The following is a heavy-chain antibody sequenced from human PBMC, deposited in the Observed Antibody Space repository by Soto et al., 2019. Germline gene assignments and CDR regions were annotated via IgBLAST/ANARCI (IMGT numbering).Heavy chain of an antibody. CDR2: IYYSGIT. CDR3: ARDLRYSGYDLLDY. V-gene: IGHV4-39*07. CDR1: GDSISSSNYY. J-gene: IGHJ4*02. Sequence: SETLSLTCTVSGDSISSSNYYWGWIRQPPGKGLEWIANIYYSGITYCNPSLKSRVAISVDTSKNQFSLKLSSVSAADAAVYYCARDLRYSGYDLLDYWGQGTRVTVSS. D-gene: IGHD5-12*01.